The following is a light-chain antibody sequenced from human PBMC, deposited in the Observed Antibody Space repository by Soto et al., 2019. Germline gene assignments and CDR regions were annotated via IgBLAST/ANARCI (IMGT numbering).Light chain of an antibody. Sequence: EIVLTQSPGTLSLSPGGRATLSCRASQSVSSSYLAWYQQKPGQAPRLLIYGASSRATGIPDRFSGSGSGTDFTLTISRLEPEDFAVYYCQQYGSSPSVTFGQGTKVDIK. CDR1: QSVSSSY. CDR3: QQYGSSPSVT. CDR2: GAS. V-gene: IGKV3-20*01. J-gene: IGKJ1*01.